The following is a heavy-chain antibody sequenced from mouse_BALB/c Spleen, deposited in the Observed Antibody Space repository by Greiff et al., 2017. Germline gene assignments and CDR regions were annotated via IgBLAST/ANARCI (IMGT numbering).Heavy chain of an antibody. CDR3: ARGECYGPWFAY. J-gene: IGHJ3*01. CDR2: ISSGGST. CDR1: GFTFSSYA. V-gene: IGHV5-6-5*01. Sequence: EVKVVESGGGLVKPGGSLKLSCAASGFTFSSYAMSWVRQTPEKGLEWVASISSGGSTYYPDSVKGRFTISRDNARNILYLQMSSLRSEDTAMYYCARGECYGPWFAYWGQGTLVTVSA. D-gene: IGHD1-1*02.